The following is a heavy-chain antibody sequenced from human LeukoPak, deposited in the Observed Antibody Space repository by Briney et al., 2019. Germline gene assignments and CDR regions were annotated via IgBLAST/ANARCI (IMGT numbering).Heavy chain of an antibody. CDR3: ARGRRLRGVTSRPIYYYYYMDV. CDR1: GYTFNTFD. Sequence: ASVKLSCKASGYTFNTFDINWVRQAIGHGPEWMGWVNPYNDKTVYAPKFQGRVTIFSNNSINTAYMEFSGLKSDDTAVYYCARGRRLRGVTSRPIYYYYYMDVWGGGTTVTVSS. J-gene: IGHJ6*03. V-gene: IGHV1-8*03. CDR2: VNPYNDKT. D-gene: IGHD3-10*01.